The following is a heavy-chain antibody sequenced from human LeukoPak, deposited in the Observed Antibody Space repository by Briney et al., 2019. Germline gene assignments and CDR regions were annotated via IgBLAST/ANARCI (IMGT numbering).Heavy chain of an antibody. Sequence: PSETLSLTCTVSGASISRYYWSWIRQPPGKGLEWIGYIYYSGSTNYNPSLKSRVTISVDTSKNQFSLKLSSVTAADTAVYYCASLLLWFGDDAFDIWGQGTMVTVSS. D-gene: IGHD3-10*01. V-gene: IGHV4-59*01. CDR3: ASLLLWFGDDAFDI. CDR1: GASISRYY. J-gene: IGHJ3*02. CDR2: IYYSGST.